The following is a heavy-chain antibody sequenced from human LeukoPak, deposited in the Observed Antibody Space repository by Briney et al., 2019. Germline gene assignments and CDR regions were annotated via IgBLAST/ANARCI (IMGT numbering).Heavy chain of an antibody. J-gene: IGHJ4*02. CDR1: EFTFSSYA. V-gene: IGHV3-23*01. Sequence: GGSLRLSCAASEFTFSSYAMSWVRQSPGKGLEWVSGISGSGGSTYYADSVKGRFTIFRDNSKNTVYLQMNSLRADDTAVYYCAKAPGGIVGYWGQGTLVTVSS. CDR3: AKAPGGIVGY. CDR2: ISGSGGST. D-gene: IGHD3-16*01.